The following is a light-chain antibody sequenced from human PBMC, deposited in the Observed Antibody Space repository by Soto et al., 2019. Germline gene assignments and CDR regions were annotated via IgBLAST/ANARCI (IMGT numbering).Light chain of an antibody. Sequence: DIQMTQSPSTLSGSVGDRVTITCRASQPISSWLAWYQQKPGKAPKLLIYKASTLKSGVPSRFSGSGSGTEFTLTISSLQPYDFETYYCQHYNSYSEAFGQGTKVDIK. V-gene: IGKV1-5*03. J-gene: IGKJ1*01. CDR1: QPISSW. CDR3: QHYNSYSEA. CDR2: KAS.